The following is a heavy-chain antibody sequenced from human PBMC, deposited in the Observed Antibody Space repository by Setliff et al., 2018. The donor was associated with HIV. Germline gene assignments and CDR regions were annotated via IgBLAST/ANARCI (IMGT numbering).Heavy chain of an antibody. D-gene: IGHD6-6*01. Sequence: SETLSLTCTVSGGSISSNSYYWGWISQPPGKGLEWIGSIYYSGSTYYNPSLKSRVSISVDASKNQFSLRLNSVTVADTAVYFCARSSRGSLRDLDYWGPGTLVTVSS. CDR1: GGSISSNSYY. CDR3: ARSSRGSLRDLDY. J-gene: IGHJ4*02. CDR2: IYYSGST. V-gene: IGHV4-39*01.